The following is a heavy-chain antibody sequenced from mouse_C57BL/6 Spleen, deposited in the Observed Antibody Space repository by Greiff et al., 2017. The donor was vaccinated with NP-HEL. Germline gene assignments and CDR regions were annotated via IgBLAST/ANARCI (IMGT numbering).Heavy chain of an antibody. D-gene: IGHD3-2*02. CDR1: GYAFSSYW. V-gene: IGHV1-80*01. Sequence: VQLQQSGAELVKPGASVKISCKASGYAFSSYWMNWVKQRPGKGLEWIGQIYPGDGDTNYNGKFKGKATLTADKSSSTAYMQLSSLTSEDSAVYFCARGQLRLLQAMDYWGQGTSVTVSS. CDR2: IYPGDGDT. J-gene: IGHJ4*01. CDR3: ARGQLRLLQAMDY.